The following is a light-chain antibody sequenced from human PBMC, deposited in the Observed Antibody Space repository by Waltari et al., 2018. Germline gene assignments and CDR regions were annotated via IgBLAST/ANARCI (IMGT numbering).Light chain of an antibody. V-gene: IGLV3-21*02. CDR3: QVWDATTDHVV. Sequence: SYVLRQPPSVSLAPGQTATISCGGADLARYSVHWYQHKSGQAPVLVVYAANDRPSGIPERFSGSNSGNTATATLTISRVEAGDEADYYCQVWDATTDHVVFGGGTKLTVL. CDR2: AAN. J-gene: IGLJ2*01. CDR1: DLARYS.